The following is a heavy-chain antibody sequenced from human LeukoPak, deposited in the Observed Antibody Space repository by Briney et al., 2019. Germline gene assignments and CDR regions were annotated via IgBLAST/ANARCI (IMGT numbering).Heavy chain of an antibody. CDR1: GFTFSSYS. D-gene: IGHD6-13*01. CDR3: AVSPYSSSWYFYY. V-gene: IGHV3-21*01. J-gene: IGHJ4*02. Sequence: GGSLRLSCAASGFTFSSYSMNWVRQAPGKGLEWVSSISSSSSYIYYADSVKGRFTISRDNAKNSLYLQMNSLRAEDTAVYYCAVSPYSSSWYFYYRGQGTLVTVSS. CDR2: ISSSSSYI.